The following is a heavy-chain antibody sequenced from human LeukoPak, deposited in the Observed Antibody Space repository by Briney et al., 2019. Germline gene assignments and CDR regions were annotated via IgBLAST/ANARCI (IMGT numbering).Heavy chain of an antibody. CDR2: ISSSGSTI. D-gene: IGHD3-22*01. CDR1: GFTFSDYY. Sequence: PGGSLRLSCAASGFTFSDYYMSWIRQAPGKGLEWVSYISSSGSTIYYADSVKGRFTISRDNAKNSLYLQMNSLRAEDTAVYYCARVQPNYYDSSGYPPDYWGQGTLVTVSS. CDR3: ARVQPNYYDSSGYPPDY. V-gene: IGHV3-11*01. J-gene: IGHJ4*02.